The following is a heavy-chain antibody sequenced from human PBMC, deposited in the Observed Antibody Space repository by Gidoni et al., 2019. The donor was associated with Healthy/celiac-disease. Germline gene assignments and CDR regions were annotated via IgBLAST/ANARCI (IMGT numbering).Heavy chain of an antibody. CDR1: GGSISSGSYY. CDR2: IYTSGST. V-gene: IGHV4-61*02. CDR3: AREWDEVVAATIYFDL. J-gene: IGHJ2*01. Sequence: GLVKPSQTLSLTCTVSGGSISSGSYYWSWIRQPAGKGLEWIGRIYTSGSTNYNPSLKSRVTISVDTSKNQFSLKLSSVTAADTAVYYCAREWDEVVAATIYFDLWGRGTLVTVSS. D-gene: IGHD2-15*01.